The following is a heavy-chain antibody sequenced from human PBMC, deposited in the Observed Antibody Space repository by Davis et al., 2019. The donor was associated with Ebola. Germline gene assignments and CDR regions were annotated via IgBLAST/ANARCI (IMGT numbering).Heavy chain of an antibody. J-gene: IGHJ4*02. Sequence: PGGSLRLSCVTSGFTFTSYSFNWIRQTPGKGLEWIAHINTRGDARVYADSVRGRFTISRHDAANSLSLQMDSLKHENTAVYHCVRDYLFAFDSWGQGTPVTVSS. CDR2: INTRGDAR. CDR3: VRDYLFAFDS. CDR1: GFTFTSYS. D-gene: IGHD3-10*02. V-gene: IGHV3-48*02.